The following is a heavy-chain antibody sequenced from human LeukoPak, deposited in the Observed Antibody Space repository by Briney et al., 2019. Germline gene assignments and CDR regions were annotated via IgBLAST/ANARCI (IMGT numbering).Heavy chain of an antibody. CDR3: ARHGVRGYSGYNWFDP. J-gene: IGHJ5*02. V-gene: IGHV4-34*01. D-gene: IGHD5-12*01. Sequence: SETLSLTCAVYGGSFSGYYWSWIRQPPGKGLEWIGEINHSGSTNYNPSLKSRVTISVDTSKNQFSLKLSSVTAADTAVYYCARHGVRGYSGYNWFDPWGQGTLVTVSS. CDR2: INHSGST. CDR1: GGSFSGYY.